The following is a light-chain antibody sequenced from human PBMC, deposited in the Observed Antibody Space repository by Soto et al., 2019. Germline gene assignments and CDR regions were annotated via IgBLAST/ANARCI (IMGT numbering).Light chain of an antibody. CDR3: QSYDSSLRGWV. J-gene: IGLJ3*02. CDR1: SSNIGAGYD. CDR2: GNS. V-gene: IGLV1-40*01. Sequence: QAVVTQPPSVSGAPGQRVTISCTESSSNIGAGYDVHWYQQLPGTAPKLLLYGNSNRPSGVPDRFSGSKSGTSASLAITGLQAEDEADYYCQSYDSSLRGWVFGGGTKVTVL.